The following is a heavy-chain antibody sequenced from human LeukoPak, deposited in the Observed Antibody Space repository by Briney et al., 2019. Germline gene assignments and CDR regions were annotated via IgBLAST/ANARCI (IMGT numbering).Heavy chain of an antibody. V-gene: IGHV3-30*04. CDR1: GFTFSSYA. CDR2: ISYDGSNK. Sequence: PGGSLGLSCAASGFTFSSYAMHWVRQAPGKGLEWVAVISYDGSNKYYADSVKGRFTISRDNSKNTLYLQMNSLRAEDTAVYYCARDGWWLAHFDYWGQGTLVTVSS. D-gene: IGHD6-19*01. CDR3: ARDGWWLAHFDY. J-gene: IGHJ4*02.